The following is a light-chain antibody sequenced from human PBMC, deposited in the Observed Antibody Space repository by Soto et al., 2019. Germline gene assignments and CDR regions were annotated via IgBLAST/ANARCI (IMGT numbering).Light chain of an antibody. Sequence: DIVMTQSPDSLAVSLGERATIKCKSSQSLLYNVNNKNYLGWYQQKAGQPPKLLLYWASYRESGVPDRFSGSGSGTDFAPTSSSLQAEDVAVYYCQQYYNTPPTFGGGTKVDIK. CDR1: QSLLYNVNNKNY. CDR3: QQYYNTPPT. V-gene: IGKV4-1*01. J-gene: IGKJ4*01. CDR2: WAS.